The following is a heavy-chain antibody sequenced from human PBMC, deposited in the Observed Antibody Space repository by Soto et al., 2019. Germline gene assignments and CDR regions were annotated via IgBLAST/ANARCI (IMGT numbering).Heavy chain of an antibody. D-gene: IGHD6-6*01. Sequence: GASVKVSCKVSGYTLTELSMHWVRQAPGKGLEWMGGFDPEDGETIYAQKFQGRVTMTEDTSTDTAYMKLSSLRSEDTAVYYCARGDYSSSSYYYMDVWGKGTTVTVSS. CDR2: FDPEDGET. CDR3: ARGDYSSSSYYYMDV. J-gene: IGHJ6*03. V-gene: IGHV1-24*01. CDR1: GYTLTELS.